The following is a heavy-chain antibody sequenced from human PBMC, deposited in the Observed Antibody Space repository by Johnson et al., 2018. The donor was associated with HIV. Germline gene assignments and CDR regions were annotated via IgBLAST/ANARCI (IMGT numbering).Heavy chain of an antibody. J-gene: IGHJ3*02. CDR3: TTEWWSYAFDI. CDR1: GFSFSSYD. Sequence: MLLVESGGGVVQPGRSLRLSCAASGFSFSSYDMHWVRQAPGKGLEWVGRIKSKTDGGTTDYAAPVKGRFTISRDDSKNTLYLQMNSLKTEDTAVYYCTTEWWSYAFDIWGQGTMVTVSS. V-gene: IGHV3-15*01. CDR2: IKSKTDGGTT. D-gene: IGHD2-15*01.